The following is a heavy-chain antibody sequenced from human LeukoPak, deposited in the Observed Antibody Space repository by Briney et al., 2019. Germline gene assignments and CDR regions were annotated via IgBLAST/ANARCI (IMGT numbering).Heavy chain of an antibody. CDR3: ARHRSYSTITAFDY. J-gene: IGHJ4*02. Sequence: PSETLSLTCPVSGASISSYYWSWIRLPPGKGLEWAGYIYYSGSTNYNPSLKSRVTISVDTSKNQFSLRLNSVTAADTAVYYCARHRSYSTITAFDYWGRGTLVTVSS. CDR2: IYYSGST. CDR1: GASISSYY. V-gene: IGHV4-59*08. D-gene: IGHD6-25*01.